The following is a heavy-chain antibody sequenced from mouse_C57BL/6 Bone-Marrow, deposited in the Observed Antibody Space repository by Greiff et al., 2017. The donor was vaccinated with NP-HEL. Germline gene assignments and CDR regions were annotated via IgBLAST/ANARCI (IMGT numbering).Heavy chain of an antibody. Sequence: DVHLVESGGGLVKPGGSLKLSCAASGFTFSDYGMHWVRQAPEKGLEWVAYISSGSSTIYYADTVKGRFTISRDNAKNTLFLQMTSLRSEDTAMYYCARRYRGLYYYAMDYWGQRTSVTVSS. CDR3: ARRYRGLYYYAMDY. V-gene: IGHV5-17*01. CDR2: ISSGSSTI. J-gene: IGHJ4*01. D-gene: IGHD2-12*01. CDR1: GFTFSDYG.